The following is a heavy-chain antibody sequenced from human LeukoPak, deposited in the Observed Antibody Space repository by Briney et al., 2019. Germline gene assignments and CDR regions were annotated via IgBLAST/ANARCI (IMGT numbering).Heavy chain of an antibody. D-gene: IGHD6-13*01. J-gene: IGHJ4*02. CDR2: ITNNGSDI. CDR3: ACPYRSRFDY. Sequence: GGSLRLSCVVSGFTFSDFHMSWLRQAPGKGLEWISYITNNGSDIEYADSVKGRFTISWDNAKKSLYLEMNTLRAEDTAIYYCACPYRSRFDYWGQGTLVTVSS. CDR1: GFTFSDFH. V-gene: IGHV3-11*01.